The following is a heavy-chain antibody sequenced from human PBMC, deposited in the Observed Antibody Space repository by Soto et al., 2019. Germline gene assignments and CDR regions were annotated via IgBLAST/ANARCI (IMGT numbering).Heavy chain of an antibody. CDR2: INPNSGGT. Sequence: GASVKVSCKASGYTFTGYYMHWVRQAPGQGLEWMGWINPNSGGTNYAQKFQGWVTMTRDTSISTAYMELSRLRSDDTAVYYCARDQSAVAVAGSEFDSWGPGTMVNVAS. CDR3: ARDQSAVAVAGSEFDS. CDR1: GYTFTGYY. D-gene: IGHD6-19*01. V-gene: IGHV1-2*04. J-gene: IGHJ3*02.